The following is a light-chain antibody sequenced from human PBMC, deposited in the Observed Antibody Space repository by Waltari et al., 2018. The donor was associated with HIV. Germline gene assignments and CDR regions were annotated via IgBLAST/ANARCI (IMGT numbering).Light chain of an antibody. CDR2: KAS. Sequence: DIQMTQSPPTLSASVGARVTLTCRACQSVSSSVAWYQQKPGKDPNLWIFKASSLQNGVPPRFSGSGSGTDFTLTISGLQPDDFATYYCQQYLTVSRTFGQGTQV. CDR3: QQYLTVSRT. CDR1: QSVSSS. J-gene: IGKJ1*01. V-gene: IGKV1-5*03.